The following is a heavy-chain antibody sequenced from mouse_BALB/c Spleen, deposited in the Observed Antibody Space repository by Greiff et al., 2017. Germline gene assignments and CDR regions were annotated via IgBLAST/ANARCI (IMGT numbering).Heavy chain of an antibody. V-gene: IGHV1-54*01. J-gene: IGHJ4*01. CDR3: AKSNGDY. CDR2: INPGSGGT. CDR1: GYAFTNYL. D-gene: IGHD6-2*01. Sequence: QVQLQQSGAELVRPGTSVKVSCKASGYAFTNYLIEWVKQRPGQGLEWIGVINPGSGGTNYNEKFKGKATLTADKSSSNAYMQLSSLTSDDSAVYFCAKSNGDYWGQGTSVTVSS.